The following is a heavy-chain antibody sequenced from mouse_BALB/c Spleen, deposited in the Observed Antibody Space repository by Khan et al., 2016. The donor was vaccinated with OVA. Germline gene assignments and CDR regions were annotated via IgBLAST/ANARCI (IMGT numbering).Heavy chain of an antibody. CDR2: ISFSGST. D-gene: IGHD4-1*01. V-gene: IGHV3-2*02. Sequence: EVQLQESGPGLVKPSQSLSLTCTVTGYSITSDYAWNWNRQFPGNILEWMGYISFSGSTTYNPSLKSRISITRDTSKDQSFLQLKSVTSEDTATYYCASEQGRYCALDYWGQGTSVTVSS. J-gene: IGHJ4*01. CDR3: ASEQGRYCALDY. CDR1: GYSITSDYA.